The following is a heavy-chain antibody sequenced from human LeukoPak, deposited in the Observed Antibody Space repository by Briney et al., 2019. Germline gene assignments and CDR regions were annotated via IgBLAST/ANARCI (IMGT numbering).Heavy chain of an antibody. CDR1: GYSFTSYW. V-gene: IGHV5-10-1*01. Sequence: GESLKISCKGSGYSFTSYWISWVRQVPGKGLEWMGRSDPSDSYTNYSPSFQGHVTISADKSISTAYLQWSSLKASHTAMYYCARRSPFMVRGVITNWFDPWGQGTLVTVSS. CDR2: SDPSDSYT. J-gene: IGHJ5*02. CDR3: ARRSPFMVRGVITNWFDP. D-gene: IGHD3-10*01.